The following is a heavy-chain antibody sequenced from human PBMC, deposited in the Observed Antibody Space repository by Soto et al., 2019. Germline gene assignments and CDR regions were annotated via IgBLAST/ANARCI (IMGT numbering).Heavy chain of an antibody. CDR2: IKQDGSEK. V-gene: IGHV3-7*01. CDR3: ARDHGVATIDY. D-gene: IGHD5-12*01. CDR1: GFTFSSYW. J-gene: IGHJ4*02. Sequence: GGSLILSCAASGFTFSSYWMSWVRQAPGKGLEWVANIKQDGSEKYYVDSVKGRFTISRDNAKNSLYLQMNSLRAEDTAVYYCARDHGVATIDYWGQGTLVTVSS.